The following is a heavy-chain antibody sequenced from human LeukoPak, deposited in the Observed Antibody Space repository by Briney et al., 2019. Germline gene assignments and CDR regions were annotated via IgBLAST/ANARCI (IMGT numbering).Heavy chain of an antibody. D-gene: IGHD2-15*01. CDR3: AKDTGGSCYSAIAY. CDR2: ICGNDGKT. CDR1: GFSFCTYA. Sequence: GGSLRLSCAAPGFSFCTYAMSWVRQAPGKGMEWVSGICGNDGKTYYADSVKGRFTISRDNSKNTLHLQMNSLRAEDTALYYCAKDTGGSCYSAIAYWGQGALVTVST. J-gene: IGHJ4*02. V-gene: IGHV3-23*01.